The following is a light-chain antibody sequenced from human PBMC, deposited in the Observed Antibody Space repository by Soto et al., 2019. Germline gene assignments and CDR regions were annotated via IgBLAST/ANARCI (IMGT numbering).Light chain of an antibody. CDR2: SNH. V-gene: IGLV1-44*01. CDR1: SSNMGGHT. Sequence: QSVLTQPPSASGTPGQRVTISCSGSSSNMGGHTVNWYQQFPGTAPKLLIYSNHQRPSGVPDRFSGSKSGTSGSLAISGLQSADEADYYCAAWDDRLNGWVFGGGTKVTVL. CDR3: AAWDDRLNGWV. J-gene: IGLJ3*02.